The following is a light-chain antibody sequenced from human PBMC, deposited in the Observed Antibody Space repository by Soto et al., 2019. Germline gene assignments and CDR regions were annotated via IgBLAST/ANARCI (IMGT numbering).Light chain of an antibody. Sequence: EIQMTQSPSTLSASVGDRVTLTCRASQSISTWLAWYQQKPGKAPKLLIFAASSLQSGVPSRFSGSRSGPDFTLTISSLQPEDFATYYCQQNYSSPPTFGQGTKVDIK. CDR3: QQNYSSPPT. CDR1: QSISTW. CDR2: AAS. V-gene: IGKV1-39*01. J-gene: IGKJ1*01.